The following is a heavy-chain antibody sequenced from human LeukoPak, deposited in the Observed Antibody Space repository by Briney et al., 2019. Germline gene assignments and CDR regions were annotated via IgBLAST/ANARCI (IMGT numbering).Heavy chain of an antibody. D-gene: IGHD3-22*01. Sequence: SETLSLTCTVSGGSISSYYWSWIRQPAGKGLEWIGRIYTSGSTNYNPSLKSRVTMSVDTSKNQFSLKLSSVTAADTAVYYCARGAYYYDSSGYYGQFDYWGQGTLVTVSS. CDR1: GGSISSYY. CDR3: ARGAYYYDSSGYYGQFDY. CDR2: IYTSGST. V-gene: IGHV4-4*07. J-gene: IGHJ4*02.